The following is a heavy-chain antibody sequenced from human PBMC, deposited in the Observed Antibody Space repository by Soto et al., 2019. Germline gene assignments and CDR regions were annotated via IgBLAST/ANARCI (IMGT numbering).Heavy chain of an antibody. D-gene: IGHD2-21*02. Sequence: TLVNPTQTLTLTCTFSGFSLSTIGVGVGWIRQPPGKAPEWLALIYWDDDNRYSPSLKSRLTITKDTSKDQVVLTMTNMDPVDTATYYCAQRLVANCGGDCSLFDYWGQGTLVTVSS. J-gene: IGHJ4*02. CDR2: IYWDDDN. V-gene: IGHV2-5*02. CDR1: GFSLSTIGVG. CDR3: AQRLVANCGGDCSLFDY.